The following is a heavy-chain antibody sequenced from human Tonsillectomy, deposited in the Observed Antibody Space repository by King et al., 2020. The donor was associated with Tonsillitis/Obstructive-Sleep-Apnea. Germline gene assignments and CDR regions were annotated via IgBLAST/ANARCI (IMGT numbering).Heavy chain of an antibody. D-gene: IGHD3-16*01. J-gene: IGHJ6*03. CDR1: GGSITSYY. V-gene: IGHV4-59*01. CDR2: VFYRVGS. CDR3: ARITLGGANYMDV. Sequence: QLQESGPGLVTPSETLSLTCSVAGGSITSYYWGWIRQSPGKGLELIGYVFYRVGSNYNPSLKSPVTISLDMSKRQVSLNLSSVTAADTAVYFCARITLGGANYMDVWGKGTTVNVSS.